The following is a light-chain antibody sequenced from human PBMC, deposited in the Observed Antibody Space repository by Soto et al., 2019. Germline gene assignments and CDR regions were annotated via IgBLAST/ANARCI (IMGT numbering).Light chain of an antibody. J-gene: IGLJ3*02. V-gene: IGLV1-47*01. Sequence: QSVLTQPPSASGTPGQRVTISCSESSCNIGSNYVSWYQQLPGTAPKLLIYRNNQRPSGVPDRFSGSRSGTSASLAVSGLRSEDEADYYCAAWDDSLRGWVYGGGTKLTVL. CDR2: RNN. CDR3: AAWDDSLRGWV. CDR1: SCNIGSNY.